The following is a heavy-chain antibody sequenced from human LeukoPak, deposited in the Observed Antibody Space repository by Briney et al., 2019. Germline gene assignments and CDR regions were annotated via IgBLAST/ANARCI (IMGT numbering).Heavy chain of an antibody. J-gene: IGHJ4*02. CDR3: ARGRGYCSSTSCYTHFDY. CDR1: GGSISSYY. Sequence: SETLSLTCTVSGGSISSYYWSWIRQPPGKGLEWIGYIYYSGSTNYNPSLKSRVTISVDTSKNQFSLKLSSVTAADTAVYYCARGRGYCSSTSCYTHFDYWGQGTLVTVSS. CDR2: IYYSGST. D-gene: IGHD2-2*02. V-gene: IGHV4-59*08.